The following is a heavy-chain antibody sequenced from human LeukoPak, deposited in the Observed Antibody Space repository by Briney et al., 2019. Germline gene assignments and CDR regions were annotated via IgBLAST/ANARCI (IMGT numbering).Heavy chain of an antibody. V-gene: IGHV5-51*01. CDR3: ARFLSGNYSDC. D-gene: IGHD1-26*01. CDR1: GYRFTNYW. Sequence: GESLKISCQGSGYRFTNYWIGWVRQLPGKGPEWMGIIYPGDSDTKYSPSFQGQVTISADKSISAAYLQWSSLKASDTAMYYCARFLSGNYSDCWGQGTLVTVSS. J-gene: IGHJ4*02. CDR2: IYPGDSDT.